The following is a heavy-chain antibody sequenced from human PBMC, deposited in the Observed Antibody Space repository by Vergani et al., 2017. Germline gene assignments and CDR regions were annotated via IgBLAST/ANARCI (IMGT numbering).Heavy chain of an antibody. Sequence: EVQLLESGGGLVQPGGSLRLSCAASGFTFSSYAMSWVRQAPGKGLEWVSAISGSGGSPYYADSVKGRFTISRDNSKNTLYLQMNSLRAEDTAVYYCAKVPYDSSGSLDAFDIWGQGTMVTVSS. CDR2: ISGSGGSP. CDR3: AKVPYDSSGSLDAFDI. J-gene: IGHJ3*02. V-gene: IGHV3-23*01. CDR1: GFTFSSYA. D-gene: IGHD3-22*01.